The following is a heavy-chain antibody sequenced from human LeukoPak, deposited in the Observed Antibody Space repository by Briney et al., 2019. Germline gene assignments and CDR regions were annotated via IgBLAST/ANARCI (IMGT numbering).Heavy chain of an antibody. Sequence: PGESLRLSCAASGFTFSSYWMHWVRQAPGKGLVWVSRINSDGSSTSYADSVKGRFTISRDNGKNTRCLQMNSLRAEDTAVYYCGRDVSGWKDYWGQGTLVTVSS. D-gene: IGHD6-19*01. CDR1: GFTFSSYW. CDR3: GRDVSGWKDY. V-gene: IGHV3-74*01. J-gene: IGHJ4*02. CDR2: INSDGSST.